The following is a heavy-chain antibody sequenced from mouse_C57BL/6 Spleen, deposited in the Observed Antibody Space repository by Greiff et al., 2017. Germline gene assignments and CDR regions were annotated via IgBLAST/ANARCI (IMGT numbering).Heavy chain of an antibody. Sequence: QVQLQQPGTELVKPGASVKLSCKASGYTFTSYWMHWVKQRPGQGLEWIGNINPSNGGTNYNEKFKSKATLTVAKSSSTAYMQLSSLTSEDSAVYLCASSNYGGDWYVEVWGTRTTVTVSS. J-gene: IGHJ1*03. D-gene: IGHD2-4*01. V-gene: IGHV1-53*01. CDR2: INPSNGGT. CDR3: ASSNYGGDWYVEV. CDR1: GYTFTSYW.